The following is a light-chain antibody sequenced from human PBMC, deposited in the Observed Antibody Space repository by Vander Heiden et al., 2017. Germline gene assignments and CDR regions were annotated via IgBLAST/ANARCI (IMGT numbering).Light chain of an antibody. Sequence: DIVMTPSPASLAVSLGERATINCKSSQSVLYSSNNKNYLAWYQQKPGQPPKLLIYWASTRESGVPDRFSGSGSGTDFTLTISSLQAEDVAVYYCQQYYSTPPITFGGGTKVEIK. CDR2: WAS. V-gene: IGKV4-1*01. CDR1: QSVLYSSNNKNY. J-gene: IGKJ4*01. CDR3: QQYYSTPPIT.